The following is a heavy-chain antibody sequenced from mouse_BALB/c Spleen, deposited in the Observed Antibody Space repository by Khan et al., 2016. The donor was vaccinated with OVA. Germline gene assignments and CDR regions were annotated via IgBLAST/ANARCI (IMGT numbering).Heavy chain of an antibody. CDR3: GRSNYGNFAY. Sequence: EVQLVESGGGLVKPGGSLKLSCAASGFTFSSYTMSWIRQTPEKRLEWVATISSGGDNTYYPDSVKGRFTISRDNAKNNLYLQMSSLRSEDTASYYCGRSNYGNFAYWGQGTLVTVSA. V-gene: IGHV5-9*03. J-gene: IGHJ3*01. D-gene: IGHD2-1*01. CDR1: GFTFSSYT. CDR2: ISSGGDNT.